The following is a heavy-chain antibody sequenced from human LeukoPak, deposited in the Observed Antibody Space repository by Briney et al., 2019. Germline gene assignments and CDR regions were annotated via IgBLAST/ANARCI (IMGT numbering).Heavy chain of an antibody. V-gene: IGHV7-4-1*02. D-gene: IGHD3-3*01. CDR1: GYTFTSYA. CDR3: ARESTDFWSGYRGPDAFDI. CDR2: INTNTGNP. Sequence: ASVKVSCKASGYTFTSYAMNWVRQAPGQGLEWMGWINTNTGNPTYAQGFTGRFVFSLDTSVSTAYLQISSLKAEDTAVYYCARESTDFWSGYRGPDAFDIWGQGTMVTVSS. J-gene: IGHJ3*02.